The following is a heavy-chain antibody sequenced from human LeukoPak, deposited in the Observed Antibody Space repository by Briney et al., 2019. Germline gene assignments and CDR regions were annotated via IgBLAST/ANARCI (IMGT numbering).Heavy chain of an antibody. CDR3: NSITLYSTGGGAGNYYYYMDV. CDR1: GFNFSDSP. CDR2: IRNKANSYAT. J-gene: IGHJ6*03. V-gene: IGHV3-73*01. D-gene: IGHD2-8*02. Sequence: GGSLRLSCAASGFNFSDSPMHWVRQASGKGLEWVGRIRNKANSYATAYAASVKGRFTISRDDSKNTAYLQMNSLKTEDTALYYFNSITLYSTGGGAGNYYYYMDVWGKGTTVTVSS.